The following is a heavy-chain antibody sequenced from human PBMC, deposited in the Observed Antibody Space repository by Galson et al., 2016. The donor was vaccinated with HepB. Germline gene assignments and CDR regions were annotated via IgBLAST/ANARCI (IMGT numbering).Heavy chain of an antibody. Sequence: SLRLSCAASGFAFRTYGMSWVRQAPGKGLEWVANIRQDGAESFYLGSVRGRFTISRDNAKNSVYLEVNSLRSDDTAVYYCARFGCTSCYDFYYYGMDVWGQGTTVTVSS. CDR2: IRQDGAES. D-gene: IGHD2-2*01. CDR1: GFAFRTYG. J-gene: IGHJ6*02. V-gene: IGHV3-7*01. CDR3: ARFGCTSCYDFYYYGMDV.